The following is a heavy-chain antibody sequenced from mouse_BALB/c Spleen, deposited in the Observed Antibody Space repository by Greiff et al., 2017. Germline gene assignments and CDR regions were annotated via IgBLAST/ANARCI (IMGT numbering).Heavy chain of an antibody. CDR3: ARADSSGYGPFAY. CDR1: GFNIKDTY. Sequence: EVQLQQSGAELVKPGASVKLSCTASGFNIKDTYMHWVKQRPEQGLEWIGRIDPANGNTKYDPKFQGKATITADTSSNTAYLQLSSLTSEDTAVYYCARADSSGYGPFAYWGQGTLVTVSA. CDR2: IDPANGNT. D-gene: IGHD3-2*01. V-gene: IGHV14-3*02. J-gene: IGHJ3*01.